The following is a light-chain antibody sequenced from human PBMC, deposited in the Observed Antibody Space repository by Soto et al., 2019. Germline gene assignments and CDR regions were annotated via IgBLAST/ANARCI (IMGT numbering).Light chain of an antibody. CDR2: GES. V-gene: IGKV3D-15*01. J-gene: IGKJ1*01. Sequence: EIVMTQSPATLSVSPGERATLSCRASQSISSNLAWYQQKPGQAPRLLIYGESTRATGIPARFSGSGSGTEFTLTLSSLQSEDFAFYYCQQYNNWPPWTFGQGTKVEIK. CDR3: QQYNNWPPWT. CDR1: QSISSN.